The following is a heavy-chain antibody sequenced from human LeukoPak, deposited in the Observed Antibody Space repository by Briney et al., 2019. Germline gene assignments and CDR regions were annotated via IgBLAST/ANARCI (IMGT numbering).Heavy chain of an antibody. CDR2: IYYSGST. Sequence: SETLSLTCTVSGGSISSYYWSWIRQPPGKGLEWIGYIYYSGSTNYNPSLKSRVTISVDTSKNQFSLKLSSVTAADTAVYFCARTGGSFYFYYYMDVWGKGTTVTVSS. V-gene: IGHV4-59*12. CDR1: GGSISSYY. J-gene: IGHJ6*03. CDR3: ARTGGSFYFYYYMDV. D-gene: IGHD1-26*01.